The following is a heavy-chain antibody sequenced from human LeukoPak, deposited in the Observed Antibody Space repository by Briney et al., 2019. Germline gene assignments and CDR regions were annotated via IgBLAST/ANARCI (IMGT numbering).Heavy chain of an antibody. J-gene: IGHJ6*03. CDR1: GFTFSSYS. CDR3: ARRSEFGVLYYMDI. D-gene: IGHD3-16*01. CDR2: ISGSSGTI. V-gene: IGHV3-48*01. Sequence: GGSLRLSCVASGFTFSSYSMNWVRQAPGKGLEWVSYISGSSGTIYYADSVKGRFTISRDNAKNSLYPQMLSLRAEDTAVYYCARRSEFGVLYYMDIWGKGTTVTVSS.